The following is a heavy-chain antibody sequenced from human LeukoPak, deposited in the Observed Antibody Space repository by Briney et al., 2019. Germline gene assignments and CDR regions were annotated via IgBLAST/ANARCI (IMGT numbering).Heavy chain of an antibody. J-gene: IGHJ4*02. CDR1: GLTVSSNY. D-gene: IGHD5-18*01. V-gene: IGHV3-53*01. Sequence: PGGSLRLSCAASGLTVSSNYMSWVRQAPGKGLEWVSVIYSGGSTYYADSVKGRFTISRDNSKNTLYLQMNSLRAEDTAVYYCAKDLLAGYGFYWGQGTLVTVSS. CDR3: AKDLLAGYGFY. CDR2: IYSGGST.